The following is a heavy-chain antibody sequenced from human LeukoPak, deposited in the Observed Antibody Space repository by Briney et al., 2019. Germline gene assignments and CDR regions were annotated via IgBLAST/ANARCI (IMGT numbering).Heavy chain of an antibody. D-gene: IGHD7-27*01. J-gene: IGHJ4*02. CDR2: ISGSGGST. V-gene: IGHV3-23*01. CDR3: AKDADAWGLYYFDY. Sequence: PGGSLRLSCAASGFTFSDYYMSWVRQAPGKGLEWVSAISGSGGSTYYADSVKGRFTISRDNSKNTLYLQMNSLRAEDTAVYYCAKDADAWGLYYFDYWGQGTLVTVSS. CDR1: GFTFSDYY.